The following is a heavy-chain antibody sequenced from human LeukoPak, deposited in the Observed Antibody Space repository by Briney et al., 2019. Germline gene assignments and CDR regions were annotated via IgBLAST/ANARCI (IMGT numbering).Heavy chain of an antibody. D-gene: IGHD6-13*01. J-gene: IGHJ4*02. V-gene: IGHV1-2*02. CDR1: GYTFTGYY. CDR3: ARALIAAAGSYFDY. CDR2: INLNSGGT. Sequence: ASVKVSCKASGYTFTGYYMHWVRQAPGQGLEWMGWINLNSGGTNYAQKFQGRVTMTRATSISTAYMELSRLRSDDTAVYYCARALIAAAGSYFDYWGQGTLVTVSS.